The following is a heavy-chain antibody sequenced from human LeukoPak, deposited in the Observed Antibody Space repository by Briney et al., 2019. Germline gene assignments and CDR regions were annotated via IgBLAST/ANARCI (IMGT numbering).Heavy chain of an antibody. D-gene: IGHD3-3*01. CDR2: IYYSGST. CDR3: ARATRDFWSGSFDY. Sequence: SETLSLTCTVSGGSISSYYWSWIRQPPGKGLEWIGYIYYSGSTNYNPSLKSRVTISIDTSKNQFSLKMRSLTAADTAVYYCARATRDFWSGSFDYWGQGTLVTVSS. CDR1: GGSISSYY. J-gene: IGHJ4*02. V-gene: IGHV4-59*01.